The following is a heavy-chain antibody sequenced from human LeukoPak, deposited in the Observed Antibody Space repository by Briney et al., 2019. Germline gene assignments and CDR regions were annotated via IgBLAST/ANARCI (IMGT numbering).Heavy chain of an antibody. V-gene: IGHV3-9*03. CDR2: ISWNSGSI. CDR1: GFTFDDYA. CDR3: AKGTLGDILTGYYNY. Sequence: GRSLRLSCAASGFTFDDYAMHWARQAPGKGLEWVSGISWNSGSIGYADSVKGRFTISRDNAKNSLYLQMNSLRAEDMALYYCAKGTLGDILTGYYNYWGQGTLVTVSS. D-gene: IGHD3-9*01. J-gene: IGHJ4*02.